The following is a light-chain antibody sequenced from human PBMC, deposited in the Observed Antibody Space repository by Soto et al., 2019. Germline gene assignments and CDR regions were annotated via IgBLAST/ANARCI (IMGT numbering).Light chain of an antibody. J-gene: IGKJ1*01. Sequence: DIQMTQSPSSVSASVGDIVTITCRASQGICSWIAWYQQKPGKAPKLLIYDESSLQSGVPSRFSGSGSGTDFTLTISSLQPEDFATYYCQQANSFPQTFGQGTKVEIK. CDR3: QQANSFPQT. V-gene: IGKV1-12*01. CDR1: QGICSW. CDR2: DES.